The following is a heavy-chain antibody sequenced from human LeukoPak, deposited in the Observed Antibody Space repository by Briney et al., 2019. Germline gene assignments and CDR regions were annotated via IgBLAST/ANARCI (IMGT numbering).Heavy chain of an antibody. Sequence: ASVKVSCKASGYTFTGYYMHWVRQAPGQGLEWMGWINPNSGGTNYAQKFQGRVTMTRDTSISTAYMELSRLRSDDTAVYYCAREMATIKRDYYYYYGMDVWGQGTTVTVSS. J-gene: IGHJ6*02. CDR3: AREMATIKRDYYYYYGMDV. V-gene: IGHV1-2*02. CDR2: INPNSGGT. D-gene: IGHD5-24*01. CDR1: GYTFTGYY.